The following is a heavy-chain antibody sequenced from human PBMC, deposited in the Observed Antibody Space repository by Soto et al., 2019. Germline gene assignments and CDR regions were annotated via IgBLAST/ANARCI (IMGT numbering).Heavy chain of an antibody. D-gene: IGHD1-26*01. V-gene: IGHV3-23*01. J-gene: IGHJ5*02. CDR2: ISGSGFKK. Sequence: GGSLRLSCAASGFIFENFGMSWVRQAPGKGLEWISSISGSGFKKYYADSVKGRFTISRDNSKSTVYLELSNLSAEDTAVYHCAKNQGVELVPLATVDWFDPWGQGSVVTVSS. CDR1: GFIFENFG. CDR3: AKNQGVELVPLATVDWFDP.